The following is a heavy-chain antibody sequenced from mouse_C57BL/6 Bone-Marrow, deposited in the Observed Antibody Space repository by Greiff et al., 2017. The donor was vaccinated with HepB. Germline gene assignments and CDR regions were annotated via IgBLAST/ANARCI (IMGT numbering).Heavy chain of an antibody. V-gene: IGHV5-4*01. J-gene: IGHJ2*01. D-gene: IGHD1-1*01. CDR1: GFTFSSYA. CDR3: ARDLDGSSFYFDY. CDR2: ISAGGSYT. Sequence: EVQLVESGGGLVKPGGSLKLSCAASGFTFSSYAMSWVRQTPEKRLEWVATISAGGSYTYYPDTVKGRFTISRDNAKNNLYLQMSHLTSEDTAMYYCARDLDGSSFYFDYWGQGTTLTVSS.